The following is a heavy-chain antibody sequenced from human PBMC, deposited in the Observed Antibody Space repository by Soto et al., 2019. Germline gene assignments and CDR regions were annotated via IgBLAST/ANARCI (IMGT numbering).Heavy chain of an antibody. CDR2: IIPIFGTA. CDR3: ARDRGPSSGYYPYWFDP. Sequence: QVQLVQSGAEVKKPGSSVKVSCKASGGTFSSYAITWVRQAPGHGLEWMGGIIPIFGTANYAQKFQARVTITAVESTSTAYMGLSSLRSEGTAVYYCARDRGPSSGYYPYWFDPWGQGTLVTVSS. V-gene: IGHV1-69*12. D-gene: IGHD3-22*01. J-gene: IGHJ5*02. CDR1: GGTFSSYA.